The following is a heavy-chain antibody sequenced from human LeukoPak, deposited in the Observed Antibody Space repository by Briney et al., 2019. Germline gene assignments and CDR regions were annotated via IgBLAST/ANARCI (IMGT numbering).Heavy chain of an antibody. D-gene: IGHD2-21*01. CDR3: ARGRLNRYGGGDY. Sequence: ASVKVSCKASGYTFTSYYMHWVRQAPGQGLEWMGIVNPSGGSTSYAQKFQGRVPMTRDMSTSTVYMELSSLRSEDTAVYYCARGRLNRYGGGDYWGQGTLVTVSS. CDR2: VNPSGGST. J-gene: IGHJ4*02. V-gene: IGHV1-46*01. CDR1: GYTFTSYY.